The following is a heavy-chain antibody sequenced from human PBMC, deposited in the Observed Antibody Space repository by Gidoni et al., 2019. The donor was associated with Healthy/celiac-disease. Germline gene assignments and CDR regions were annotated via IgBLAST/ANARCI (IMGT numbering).Heavy chain of an antibody. J-gene: IGHJ4*02. D-gene: IGHD3-22*01. CDR2: IYWDDDK. Sequence: QITLKESGPTLVKPTQTLTLTCTFSGFSLSTSGVGVGWIRQPPGKALEWLALIYWDDDKRYSPSLKSRLTITKDTSKNQVVLTMTNMDPVDTATYYCARAYYYDSSGYSTSFDYWGQGTLVTVSS. CDR3: ARAYYYDSSGYSTSFDY. V-gene: IGHV2-5*02. CDR1: GFSLSTSGVG.